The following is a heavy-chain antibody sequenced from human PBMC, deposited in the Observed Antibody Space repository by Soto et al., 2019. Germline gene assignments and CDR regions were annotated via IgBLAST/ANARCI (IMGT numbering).Heavy chain of an antibody. CDR3: AFIFSGGYSYGFNHYGMDV. CDR2: IFYSGST. CDR1: GGSISSSSYY. Sequence: SETLSLSCTVSGGSISSSSYYWGWIRQPPGKGLEWIGSIFYSGSTYYNPSLKSRVTISVDTSKNQFSLKLTSVTAADTAVYYCAFIFSGGYSYGFNHYGMDVLVQWRSVT. V-gene: IGHV4-39*01. J-gene: IGHJ6*02. D-gene: IGHD5-18*01.